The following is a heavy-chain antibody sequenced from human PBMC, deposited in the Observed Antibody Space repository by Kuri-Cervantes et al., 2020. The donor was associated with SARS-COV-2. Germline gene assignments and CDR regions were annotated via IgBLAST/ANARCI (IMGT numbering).Heavy chain of an antibody. Sequence: GRSLRLSCAASGFTFSSYSMNWVRQAPGKGLEWVAVISYDGSNKYYADSVKGRFTISRDNSKNTLYLQMNSLRAEDTAVYYCARDFYGDYVWYFDLWGRGTLVTVSS. J-gene: IGHJ2*01. CDR1: GFTFSSYS. V-gene: IGHV3-30*03. CDR2: ISYDGSNK. D-gene: IGHD4-17*01. CDR3: ARDFYGDYVWYFDL.